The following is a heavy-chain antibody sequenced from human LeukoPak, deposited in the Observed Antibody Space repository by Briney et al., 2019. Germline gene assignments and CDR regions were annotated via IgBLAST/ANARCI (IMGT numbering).Heavy chain of an antibody. CDR2: ISGSGSRT. J-gene: IGHJ4*02. CDR3: AKDSGIPGSFDY. Sequence: PGGSPRLSCAASGFTFRNYAMNWVRQAPGKGLEWVSGISGSGSRTYYADSVKGRFTISRDTSNNTLSLQMTSLRVEDTAIYFCAKDSGIPGSFDYWGQGTPVTVSS. D-gene: IGHD6-19*01. V-gene: IGHV3-23*01. CDR1: GFTFRNYA.